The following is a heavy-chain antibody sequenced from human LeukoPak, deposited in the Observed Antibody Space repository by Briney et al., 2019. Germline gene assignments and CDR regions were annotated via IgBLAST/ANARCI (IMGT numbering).Heavy chain of an antibody. Sequence: GGSLRLSCAASGFTFKSSYKFSFTDYWMSWVRQAPGKGLKWVATKKQDGSEKYYLDSVKGRFTISRDNAKNSLYLHMNSLRAEDTGTYYCATWDFWRGYRFESWGQGTLVTVSS. V-gene: IGHV3-7*03. J-gene: IGHJ4*02. CDR2: KKQDGSEK. D-gene: IGHD3-3*01. CDR3: ATWDFWRGYRFES. CDR1: GFTFKSSYKFSFTDYW.